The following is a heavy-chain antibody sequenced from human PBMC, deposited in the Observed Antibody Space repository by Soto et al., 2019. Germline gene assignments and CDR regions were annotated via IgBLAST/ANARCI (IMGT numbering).Heavy chain of an antibody. CDR1: GDSISSYY. CDR2: IDASGNN. V-gene: IGHV4-4*07. Sequence: PSETLSLTCTVSGDSISSYYWNWIRQPAGKGLEWIGRIDASGNNNYNPSLKSRVTMSVDTSKKQFSLKVTSVTAADTAVYYCARYSSNWFQTEGMDVWGQGTTVTVSS. CDR3: ARYSSNWFQTEGMDV. D-gene: IGHD6-13*01. J-gene: IGHJ6*02.